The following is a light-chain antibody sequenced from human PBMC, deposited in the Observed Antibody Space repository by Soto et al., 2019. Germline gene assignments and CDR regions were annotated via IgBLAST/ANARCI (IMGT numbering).Light chain of an antibody. CDR1: QSISSW. CDR3: QQYNSYSPQWT. V-gene: IGKV1-5*03. Sequence: DIQMTQSPSTLSASVGDRVTITCRASQSISSWLAWYQQKPGKAPKLLIYKASSLESGVPSRFSGSGSGTEFTLTISSLQPDDFATYYCQQYNSYSPQWTF. J-gene: IGKJ1*01. CDR2: KAS.